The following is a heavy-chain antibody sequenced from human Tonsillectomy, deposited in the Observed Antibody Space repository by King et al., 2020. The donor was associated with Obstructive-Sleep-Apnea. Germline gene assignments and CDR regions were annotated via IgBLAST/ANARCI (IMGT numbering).Heavy chain of an antibody. D-gene: IGHD1-1*01. CDR2: NFPADSDT. CDR1: GYRFTNYW. J-gene: IGHJ2*01. Sequence: QLVQSGAEVKKPGESLKISCKGSGYRFTNYWIGWVRQMPGKGLEWMGINFPADSDTTYSPSFQGQVTISADKSINTAYLQWSSLKASGTAMYYCAGGTDGYFDLWGHGTLVTVSS. CDR3: AGGTDGYFDL. V-gene: IGHV5-51*01.